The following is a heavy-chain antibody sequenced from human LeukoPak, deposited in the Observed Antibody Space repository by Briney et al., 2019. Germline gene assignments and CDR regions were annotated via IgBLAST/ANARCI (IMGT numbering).Heavy chain of an antibody. CDR1: GYTFTSYY. CDR2: INPSGGST. CDR3: ARAPPITRGPFDP. Sequence: ASVKVSCKASGYTFTSYYMHWVRQAPGQGLEWMGIINPSGGSTSYAQKFQGRVTMTRDTSTSTVYMELSSLRSDDTAVYYCARAPPITRGPFDPWGQGTLVTVSS. J-gene: IGHJ5*02. V-gene: IGHV1-46*01. D-gene: IGHD3-10*01.